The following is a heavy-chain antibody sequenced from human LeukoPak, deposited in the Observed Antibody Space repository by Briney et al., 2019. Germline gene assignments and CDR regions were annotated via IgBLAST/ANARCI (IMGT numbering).Heavy chain of an antibody. J-gene: IGHJ4*02. V-gene: IGHV1-69*06. CDR2: IIPIFGTA. CDR1: GGTFISYA. CDR3: ARAGEYSSSWYAPPGY. Sequence: GASVKVSCKASGGTFISYAISWVRQAPGQGLEWMGGIIPIFGTANYAQKFQGRVTITADKSTSTAYMELSSLRSEDTAVYYCARAGEYSSSWYAPPGYWGQGTLVTVSS. D-gene: IGHD6-13*01.